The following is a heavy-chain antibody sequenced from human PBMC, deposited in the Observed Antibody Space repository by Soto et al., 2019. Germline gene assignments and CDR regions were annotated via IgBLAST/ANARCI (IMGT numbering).Heavy chain of an antibody. CDR2: ISSSGSTI. CDR1: GFTFSDYY. CDR3: ARANRWIQLWSTRGYYYYMDV. D-gene: IGHD5-18*01. Sequence: QVQLVESGGGLVKPGGSLRLSCAASGFTFSDYYMSWIGQAPGKGLEWVSYISSSGSTIYYADSVKGRFTISRDNAKNSLYLQMNSLRAEDTAVYYCARANRWIQLWSTRGYYYYMDVWGKGTTVTVSS. V-gene: IGHV3-11*01. J-gene: IGHJ6*03.